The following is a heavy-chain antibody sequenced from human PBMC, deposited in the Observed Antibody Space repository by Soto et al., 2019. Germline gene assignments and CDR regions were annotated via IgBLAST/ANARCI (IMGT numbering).Heavy chain of an antibody. CDR3: AHIVPGPLSFAD. Sequence: QITLKKSGPTLVKPTQTLALNCTFSGFSFNTRGVGVAWIRQPPGKALEWLAVTYGDDDRRYRPSLTDRLTITKDISTNQVVLTMTNMDPVDTGTYYCAHIVPGPLSFADWGQGALVTVSS. CDR1: GFSFNTRGVG. V-gene: IGHV2-5*02. J-gene: IGHJ1*01. CDR2: TYGDDDR. D-gene: IGHD3-9*01.